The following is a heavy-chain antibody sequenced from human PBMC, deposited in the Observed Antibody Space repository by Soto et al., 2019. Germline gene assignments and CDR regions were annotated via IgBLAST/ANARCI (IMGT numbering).Heavy chain of an antibody. CDR2: ISGSGGST. CDR1: GFTFSSYA. Sequence: GGSLRLSCAASGFTFSSYAMSWVRQAPGKGLEWVSAISGSGGSTYYADSVKGRFTISRDNSKNTLYLQMNSLRAEDTAVYYCAKLGALMVYAAKAGWFDPWGQGTLVTVSS. CDR3: AKLGALMVYAAKAGWFDP. J-gene: IGHJ5*02. V-gene: IGHV3-23*01. D-gene: IGHD2-8*01.